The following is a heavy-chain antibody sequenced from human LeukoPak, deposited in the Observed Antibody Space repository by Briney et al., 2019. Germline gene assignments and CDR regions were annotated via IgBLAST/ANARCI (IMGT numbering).Heavy chain of an antibody. CDR2: IYYTGGT. Sequence: SETLSLTCTVSGGSIGSNYWTWIRQPPGKGLEYIGYIYYTGGTNYNPSLKSRVTMSVDTSKNQFSLKLSSVTAADTAVYYCATYSYGSGYDYWGQGTLVTVSS. CDR1: GGSIGSNY. J-gene: IGHJ4*02. D-gene: IGHD5-18*01. CDR3: ATYSYGSGYDY. V-gene: IGHV4-59*12.